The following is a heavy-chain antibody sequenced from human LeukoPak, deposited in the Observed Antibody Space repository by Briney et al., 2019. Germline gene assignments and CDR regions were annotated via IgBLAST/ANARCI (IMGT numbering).Heavy chain of an antibody. J-gene: IGHJ4*02. CDR2: IYYSGST. CDR3: ARALYGGNFYGY. V-gene: IGHV4-61*08. CDR1: GGSISSGDYY. D-gene: IGHD4-23*01. Sequence: PSETLSLTCTVSGGSISSGDYYWSWIRQPPGKGLEWIGYIYYSGSTNYNPSLKSRVTISVDTSKNQFSLKLSSVTAADTAVYYCARALYGGNFYGYWGQGTLVTVSS.